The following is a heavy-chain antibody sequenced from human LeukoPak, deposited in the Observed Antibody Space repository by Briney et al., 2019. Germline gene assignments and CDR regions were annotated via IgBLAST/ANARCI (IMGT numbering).Heavy chain of an antibody. J-gene: IGHJ4*02. D-gene: IGHD6-6*01. CDR1: GFTFSSYS. CDR3: ARDSSFDFDC. V-gene: IGHV3-21*01. Sequence: GGSLRLSCAASGFTFSSYSMNWVRQALRKGVEWVSSISSSSSYIYYADSVKGRFTISRDNAKNSLYLQMNSLRAEDTAVYYCARDSSFDFDCWGQGTLVTVSS. CDR2: ISSSSSYI.